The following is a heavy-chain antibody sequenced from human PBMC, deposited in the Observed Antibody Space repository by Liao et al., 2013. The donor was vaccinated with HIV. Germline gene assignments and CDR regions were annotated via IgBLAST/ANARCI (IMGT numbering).Heavy chain of an antibody. J-gene: IGHJ6*03. V-gene: IGHV4-30-4*01. CDR3: ARDSETYYSDSSGYSVYYYYMDV. D-gene: IGHD3-22*01. CDR2: IYYSGST. Sequence: QVQLQESGPGLVKPSQTLSLTCTVSGASISSTDYYWSWIRQPPGKGLEWIGYIYYSGSTYYNPSLKSRVTISVDTSKNQFSLKLSSVTAADTAVYYCARDSETYYSDSSGYSVYYYYMDVWGKGTTVTVSS. CDR1: GASISSTDYY.